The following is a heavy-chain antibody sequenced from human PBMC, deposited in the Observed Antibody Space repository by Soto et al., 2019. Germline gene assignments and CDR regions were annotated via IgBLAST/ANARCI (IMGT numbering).Heavy chain of an antibody. V-gene: IGHV5-51*01. CDR3: ARADYYSSSWYRYYYYGMDV. Sequence: PGESLKISCKGSGYSFTSYWIGWVRQMPGKGLELMGIIYPGDSDTRYSPSFQGQVTISADKSISTAYLQWSSLKASDTAMYYCARADYYSSSWYRYYYYGMDVWGQGTTVTVSS. J-gene: IGHJ6*02. CDR2: IYPGDSDT. CDR1: GYSFTSYW. D-gene: IGHD6-13*01.